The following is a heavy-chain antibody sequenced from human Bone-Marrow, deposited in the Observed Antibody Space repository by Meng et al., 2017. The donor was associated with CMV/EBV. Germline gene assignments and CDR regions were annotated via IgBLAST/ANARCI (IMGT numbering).Heavy chain of an antibody. CDR3: AKDRPVPAAISWAYYYYGMDV. J-gene: IGHJ6*02. V-gene: IGHV3-23*01. D-gene: IGHD2-2*01. CDR2: ISGSGGST. CDR1: GFTFSSYA. Sequence: GESLKISCAASGFTFSSYAMSWVRQAPGKGLEWVSAISGSGGSTYYADSVKGRFTISRDNSKNTLYLQMNSLRAEDTAVYYCAKDRPVPAAISWAYYYYGMDVWGQGTTVTVSS.